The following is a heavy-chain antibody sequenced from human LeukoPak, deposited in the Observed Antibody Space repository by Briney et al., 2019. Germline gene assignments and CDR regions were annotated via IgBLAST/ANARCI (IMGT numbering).Heavy chain of an antibody. CDR1: GFIFSSYG. CDR2: IKEDGSGK. V-gene: IGHV3-7*01. CDR3: ARHIPRGNNYFDC. J-gene: IGHJ4*02. Sequence: GGSLRLSCEASGFIFSSYGFHWVRQAPGKGLEWVANIKEDGSGKYYADSVKGRFTVSRDNAKNSLSLQMNSLGAEDTAVYYCARHIPRGNNYFDCWGQGTLVTVSS. D-gene: IGHD1/OR15-1a*01.